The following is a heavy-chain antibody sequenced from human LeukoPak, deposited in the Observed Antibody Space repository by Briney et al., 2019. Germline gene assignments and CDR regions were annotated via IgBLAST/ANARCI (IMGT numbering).Heavy chain of an antibody. CDR3: AKDVKMFRGPMIMHHFDY. D-gene: IGHD3-10*01. CDR2: IKQDGSEK. CDR1: GFTFSSYW. J-gene: IGHJ4*02. V-gene: IGHV3-7*01. Sequence: GGSLRLSCAASGFTFSSYWMSWVRQAPGKGLEWVANIKQDGSEKYYVDSVKGRFTISRDNSKNTLYLQMNSVRVEDTAVYFCAKDVKMFRGPMIMHHFDYWGQGSLVTVSS.